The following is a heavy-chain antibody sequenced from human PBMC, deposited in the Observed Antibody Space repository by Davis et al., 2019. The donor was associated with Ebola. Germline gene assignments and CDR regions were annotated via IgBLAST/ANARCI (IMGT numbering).Heavy chain of an antibody. D-gene: IGHD3-16*01. Sequence: GESLKISCAAPGFTFSSYGMHWVLQPPGTGLECLAVIPYDGSNQYYADSVKGRFTIFRDNSKNTLYLQMNSLRAADTAVYYCARVGLRRHGGLFDYWGQGTLVTVSS. CDR1: GFTFSSYG. J-gene: IGHJ4*02. V-gene: IGHV3-30*03. CDR3: ARVGLRRHGGLFDY. CDR2: IPYDGSNQ.